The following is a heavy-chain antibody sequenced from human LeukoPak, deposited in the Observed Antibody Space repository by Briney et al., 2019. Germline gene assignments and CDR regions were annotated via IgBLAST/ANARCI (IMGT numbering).Heavy chain of an antibody. Sequence: GKSLKISCKGSGYRFTRYWIAWVRQMPGKGLQWMGIIDPGDSETRYSPSFQGQDTITADKSISTAYLQWSSLKASDTAMYYCARLNDGFDIWGQGAMVIVSS. V-gene: IGHV5-51*03. CDR2: IDPGDSET. J-gene: IGHJ3*02. CDR1: GYRFTRYW. CDR3: ARLNDGFDI.